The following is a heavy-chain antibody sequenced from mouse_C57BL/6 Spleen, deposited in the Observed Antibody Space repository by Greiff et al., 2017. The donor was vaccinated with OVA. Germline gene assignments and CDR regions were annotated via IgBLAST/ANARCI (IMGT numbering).Heavy chain of an antibody. D-gene: IGHD4-1*01. CDR3: ARGVLGAYFDY. Sequence: EVKLVESEGGLVQPGSSMKLSCTASGFTFSDYYMAWVRQVPEKGLEWVANINYDGSSTYYLDSLKSRFIISRDNAKNILYLQMSSLKSEDTATYYCARGVLGAYFDYWGQGTTLTVSS. V-gene: IGHV5-16*01. J-gene: IGHJ2*01. CDR2: INYDGSST. CDR1: GFTFSDYY.